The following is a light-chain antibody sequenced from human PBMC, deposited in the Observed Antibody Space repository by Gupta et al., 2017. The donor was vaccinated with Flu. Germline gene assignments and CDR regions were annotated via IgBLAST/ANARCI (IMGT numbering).Light chain of an antibody. V-gene: IGKV3-15*01. J-gene: IGKJ5*01. CDR1: QSVSSN. CDR2: GAF. Sequence: RATRSCRTSQSVSSNLAWYQQKPGQAPRLLIHGAFTRATGIPARFSGSGSGTEFTLTISSLQSEDFAVYYCQQYNNWPPSITFGQGTRLEIK. CDR3: QQYNNWPPSIT.